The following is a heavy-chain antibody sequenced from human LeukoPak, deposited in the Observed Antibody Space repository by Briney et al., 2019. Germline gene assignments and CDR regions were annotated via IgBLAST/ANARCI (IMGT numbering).Heavy chain of an antibody. V-gene: IGHV4-59*01. CDR1: GGSISSYY. CDR3: ARAYYDSSGYFHPPDY. D-gene: IGHD3-22*01. J-gene: IGHJ4*02. Sequence: SETLSLTCTVSGGSISSYYWSWIRQPPGTGLEWIGYIYYSGSTNYNPSLKSRVTISVDTSKNQFSLKLSSVTAADTAVYYCARAYYDSSGYFHPPDYWGQGTLVTVSS. CDR2: IYYSGST.